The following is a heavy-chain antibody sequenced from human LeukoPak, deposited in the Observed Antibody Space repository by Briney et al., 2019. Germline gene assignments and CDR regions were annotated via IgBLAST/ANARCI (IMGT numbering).Heavy chain of an antibody. Sequence: PGGSLRLSCAASGFTFSDYYMTWIRQAPGKGLEWLAFIRGSGDSLYYADSVEGRFTISRDNAKGSLYLQMNNLRAEDTAVYYCAREVVIVPDYYYYGLDVWGQGTTVTVSS. CDR2: IRGSGDSL. J-gene: IGHJ6*02. CDR1: GFTFSDYY. V-gene: IGHV3-11*01. CDR3: AREVVIVPDYYYYGLDV. D-gene: IGHD2/OR15-2a*01.